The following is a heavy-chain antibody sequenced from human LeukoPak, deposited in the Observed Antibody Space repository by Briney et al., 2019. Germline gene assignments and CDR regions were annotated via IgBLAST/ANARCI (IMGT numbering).Heavy chain of an antibody. D-gene: IGHD6-19*01. V-gene: IGHV4-39*01. Sequence: PSETLSLTCTVSGASISSSSYYWGWIRQPPGKGLEWIGSMYYSGNTYYNPSLKSRVIISVDTSKNQFSLQLNSVTPEDTAVYYCARSGQWLATYTGFDYWGQGTLVTVSS. CDR1: GASISSSSYY. CDR2: MYYSGNT. CDR3: ARSGQWLATYTGFDY. J-gene: IGHJ4*02.